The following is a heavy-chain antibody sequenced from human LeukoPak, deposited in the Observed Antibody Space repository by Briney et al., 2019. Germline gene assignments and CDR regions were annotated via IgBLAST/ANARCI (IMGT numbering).Heavy chain of an antibody. Sequence: SVKVSCKASGGTFSSYAISWVRQAPGQGLEWMGGIIPIFGTANYAQKFQGRVTITADESTSTAYMELSSLRSEDTAVYYCARARDDSSGYHALGFDAFDIWGQGTMVTASS. CDR2: IIPIFGTA. J-gene: IGHJ3*02. CDR1: GGTFSSYA. CDR3: ARARDDSSGYHALGFDAFDI. D-gene: IGHD3-22*01. V-gene: IGHV1-69*13.